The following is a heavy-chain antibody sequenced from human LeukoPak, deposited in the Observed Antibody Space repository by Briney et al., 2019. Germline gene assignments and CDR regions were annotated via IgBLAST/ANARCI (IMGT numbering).Heavy chain of an antibody. V-gene: IGHV1-2*02. J-gene: IGHJ4*02. CDR3: ARDQYSSGDHIDY. CDR2: ILPHNGAT. D-gene: IGHD6-19*01. Sequence: GASVKVSCTTSGYTFIDYYVHWVRQAPGQGLEWMGWILPHNGATNFAQKFQGSVTMTGDTSISTAYMELSRLRSDDTAVYYCARDQYSSGDHIDYWGQGTLVTVSS. CDR1: GYTFIDYY.